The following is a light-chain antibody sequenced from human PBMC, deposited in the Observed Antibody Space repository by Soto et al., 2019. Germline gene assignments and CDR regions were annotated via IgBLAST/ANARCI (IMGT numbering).Light chain of an antibody. V-gene: IGLV1-51*01. CDR2: DNN. J-gene: IGLJ3*02. Sequence: QSVLTQPPSVSAAPGQTVTISCSGSGSNIGSNSVSWYQHVPGTAPKLLLYDNNKRPSGIPDRFFGSKSGTSASLAISGLQSEDEADYYCASWDDSLNCWVFGGGTKLTVL. CDR3: ASWDDSLNCWV. CDR1: GSNIGSNS.